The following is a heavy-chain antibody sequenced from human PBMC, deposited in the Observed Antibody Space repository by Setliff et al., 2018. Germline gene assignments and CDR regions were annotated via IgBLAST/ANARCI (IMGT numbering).Heavy chain of an antibody. CDR2: IKSDGSNT. CDR1: EFTFRNYY. Sequence: GGSLRLSCAASEFTFRNYYMHWVRQAPGKGLMWVSYIKSDGSNTHYADSVEGRFTISRDNAKNTLYLQMNSLRAEDTAVYYCARAKGNDYSMDVWGKGTTVTVSS. CDR3: ARAKGNDYSMDV. J-gene: IGHJ6*03. V-gene: IGHV3-74*01.